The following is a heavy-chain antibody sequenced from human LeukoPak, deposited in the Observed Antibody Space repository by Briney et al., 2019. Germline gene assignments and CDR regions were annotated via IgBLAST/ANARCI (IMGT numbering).Heavy chain of an antibody. Sequence: SETLSLTCPVYGGSFSCYFWSWIRQPPGKGLEWIGEINHSGSTNYNPSLQRRVTISVDTPKYQLSLKLSYVTAADTAMYYCARVTGYMIEDYFDYWGQGTLVTVSS. CDR2: INHSGST. J-gene: IGHJ4*02. CDR3: ARVTGYMIEDYFDY. V-gene: IGHV4-34*01. CDR1: GGSFSCYF. D-gene: IGHD3-22*01.